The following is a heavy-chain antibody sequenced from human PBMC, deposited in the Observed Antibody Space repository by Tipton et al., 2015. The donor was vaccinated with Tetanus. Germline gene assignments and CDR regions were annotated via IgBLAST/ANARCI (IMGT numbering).Heavy chain of an antibody. CDR2: VYHSGST. J-gene: IGHJ4*02. Sequence: TLSLTCTVSGGSISSDAHYWTWIRQPPGKELEWVGYVYHSGSTNYHPSLKSRVTISVDTSKNQFSLNLRSVITADTAVYYCARANNDYPKKGPFDYWGQGVLVTVSS. CDR3: ARANNDYPKKGPFDY. D-gene: IGHD5-12*01. CDR1: GGSISSDAHY. V-gene: IGHV4-61*08.